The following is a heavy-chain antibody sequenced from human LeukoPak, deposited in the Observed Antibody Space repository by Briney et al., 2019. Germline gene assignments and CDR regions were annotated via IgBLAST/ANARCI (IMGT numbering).Heavy chain of an antibody. CDR2: IQHDASNK. J-gene: IGHJ6*03. V-gene: IGHV3-30*02. Sequence: PGGSLRLSCAASGFTFSSYSMNWVRQAPGKGLEWAAFIQHDASNKYYVDSVKGRFTISRDNSKNTLFLQMNSLRTEDTAVYYCVKELYMDVWGKGTTVTVSS. CDR3: VKELYMDV. CDR1: GFTFSSYS.